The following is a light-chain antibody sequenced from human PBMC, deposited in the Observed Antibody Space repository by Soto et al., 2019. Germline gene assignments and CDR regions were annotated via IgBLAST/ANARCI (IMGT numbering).Light chain of an antibody. CDR1: QSLLHSNGYNY. CDR2: LGS. V-gene: IGKV2-28*01. CDR3: QQYKSYSHT. J-gene: IGKJ2*01. Sequence: DIVMTQSPLSLPVTPGEPASISCRSSQSLLHSNGYNYLDWYLQKPGQSPQLLIYLGSSLETGVPARFSGSGSGTEFTLTISGLQPDDFATYYCQQYKSYSHTFGQGTKVDIK.